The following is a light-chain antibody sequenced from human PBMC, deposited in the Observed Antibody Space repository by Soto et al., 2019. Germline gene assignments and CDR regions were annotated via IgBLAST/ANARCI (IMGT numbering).Light chain of an antibody. CDR2: GAS. V-gene: IGKV3-20*01. J-gene: IGKJ1*01. CDR3: KQYGSSLTWT. CDR1: QSVSSSY. Sequence: EIVLTQSPGTLSLSPGERATLSCRASQSVSSSYLAWYQQKPGQAPRLLIYGASSRATGIPDRFSGSGSGTDFTLTISRLEPEDFAVYYCKQYGSSLTWTFGQGIKVEIK.